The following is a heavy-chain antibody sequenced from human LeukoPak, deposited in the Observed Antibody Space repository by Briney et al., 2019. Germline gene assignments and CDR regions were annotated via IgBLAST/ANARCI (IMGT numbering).Heavy chain of an antibody. CDR2: ISSSSSYI. Sequence: GGSLRLSCAASGFTFSSYSMNWVRQAPGEGLEWVSSISSSSSYIYYADSVKGRFTISRDNAKNSLYLQMNSLRAEDTAVYYCARDSPTNYWGQGTLVTVSS. D-gene: IGHD5-12*01. J-gene: IGHJ4*02. CDR3: ARDSPTNY. CDR1: GFTFSSYS. V-gene: IGHV3-21*01.